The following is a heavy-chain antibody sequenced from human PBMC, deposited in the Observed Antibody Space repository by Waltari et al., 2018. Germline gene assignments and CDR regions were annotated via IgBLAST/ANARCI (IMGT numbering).Heavy chain of an antibody. CDR1: GFTFSSYW. CDR2: INSDGSST. CDR3: ARDGAYYYGSSSDAFDI. D-gene: IGHD3-10*01. J-gene: IGHJ3*02. Sequence: EVQLVESGGGLVQPGGSLRLSCAASGFTFSSYWMHWVRPAPGKGLVWVSRINSDGSSTSYADSVKGRFTISRDNAKNTLYLQMNSLRAEDTAVYYCARDGAYYYGSSSDAFDIWGQGTMVTVSS. V-gene: IGHV3-74*01.